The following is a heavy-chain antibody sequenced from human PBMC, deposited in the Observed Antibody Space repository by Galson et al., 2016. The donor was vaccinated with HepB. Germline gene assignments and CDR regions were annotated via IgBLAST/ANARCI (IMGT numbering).Heavy chain of an antibody. V-gene: IGHV3-23*01. Sequence: SLRLSCAASGFAFSGYAMSWVRQAPGKGLEWVSSVSRSGAVTYYADSVKGRLIISRDNSKKTLFPQMTSLRDEDTALYYCAKDIGPEDDFWSGRHFWGQGTLVTVSS. CDR2: VSRSGAVT. D-gene: IGHD3-3*01. J-gene: IGHJ4*02. CDR3: AKDIGPEDDFWSGRHF. CDR1: GFAFSGYA.